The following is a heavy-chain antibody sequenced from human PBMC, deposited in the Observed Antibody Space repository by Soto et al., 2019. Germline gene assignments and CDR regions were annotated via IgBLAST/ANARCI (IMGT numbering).Heavy chain of an antibody. CDR1: GFTFNNYA. V-gene: IGHV3-23*01. CDR3: AKDRLAGHFDY. Sequence: EVQLLDSGGGLVQPGGSLGLSCAASGFTFNNYAMNWVRQAPGMGLEWVATISNTGGGTYYADSVKGRFTISRDNSKNTLYLQMSSLRVEDTAVYYCAKDRLAGHFDYWGQGTQVTVSS. J-gene: IGHJ4*02. CDR2: ISNTGGGT.